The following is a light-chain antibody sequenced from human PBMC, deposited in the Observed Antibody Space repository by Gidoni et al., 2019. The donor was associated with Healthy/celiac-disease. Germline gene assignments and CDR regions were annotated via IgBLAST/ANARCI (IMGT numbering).Light chain of an antibody. J-gene: IGKJ4*01. CDR1: QSVSSY. V-gene: IGKV3-11*01. CDR3: QQRSNWPLT. Sequence: DMVLTQSPATLSLSPGERATLSCRASQSVSSYLAWYQQKPGQAPRLLIYDASNRATGIPARFSGSGSGTDFTLTISSLEPEYFAVYYCQQRSNWPLTFGGGTKVEIK. CDR2: DAS.